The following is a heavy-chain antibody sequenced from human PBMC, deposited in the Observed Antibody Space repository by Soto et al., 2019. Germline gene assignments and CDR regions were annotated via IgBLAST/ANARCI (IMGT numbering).Heavy chain of an antibody. V-gene: IGHV3-33*01. J-gene: IGHJ4*02. CDR3: ARAGGTTVTGLWHFDS. CDR1: GFTFNTYS. Sequence: LRLSFEASGFTFNTYSMHWVRQPPGKGLEWLAAIWYDGTQKYYADSVKGRFIISRDNSKKTLYLEMNSLRAEDTAVYYCARAGGTTVTGLWHFDSWGQGTLVTVSS. D-gene: IGHD4-17*01. CDR2: IWYDGTQK.